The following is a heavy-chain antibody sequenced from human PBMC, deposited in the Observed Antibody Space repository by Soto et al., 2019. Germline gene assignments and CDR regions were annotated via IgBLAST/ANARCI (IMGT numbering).Heavy chain of an antibody. Sequence: QVQLVQSGAEVKKPGASVKVSCKASGYTFTNYAIHWVRQAPGQSLEWMGWINAGNGNTKYSQNFQGRVTITRDTSAGTADMELSSLRSEDTAVYYCARGLLWFGELSPVGYWGQGTLIAVSS. V-gene: IGHV1-3*01. CDR1: GYTFTNYA. D-gene: IGHD3-10*01. J-gene: IGHJ4*02. CDR3: ARGLLWFGELSPVGY. CDR2: INAGNGNT.